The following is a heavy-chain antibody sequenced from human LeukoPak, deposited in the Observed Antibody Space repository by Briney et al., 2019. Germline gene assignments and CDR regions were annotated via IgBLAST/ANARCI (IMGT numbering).Heavy chain of an antibody. J-gene: IGHJ5*02. V-gene: IGHV3-30-3*01. Sequence: PGGSLRLSCAASGFTFSSYAMHWVRQAPGKGLEWGAVISYDGSNKYYADSVKGRFTISRDNSKNTLYLQMNSLRAEDTAVYYCATDPGATSWFDPWGQGTLVTVSS. CDR2: ISYDGSNK. D-gene: IGHD1-26*01. CDR1: GFTFSSYA. CDR3: ATDPGATSWFDP.